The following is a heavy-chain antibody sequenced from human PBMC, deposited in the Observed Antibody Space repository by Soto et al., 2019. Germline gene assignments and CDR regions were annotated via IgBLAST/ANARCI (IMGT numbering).Heavy chain of an antibody. Sequence: SETLSLTCAVYGGSFSGYYWSWIRQPPGKGLELIGEINHSGSTNYNPSLKSRVTISVDTSKNQFSLKLSSVTAADTAVYYCARRLGYCSSTSCRYGNWFDPWGQGTLATVSS. D-gene: IGHD2-2*01. J-gene: IGHJ5*02. V-gene: IGHV4-34*01. CDR3: ARRLGYCSSTSCRYGNWFDP. CDR1: GGSFSGYY. CDR2: INHSGST.